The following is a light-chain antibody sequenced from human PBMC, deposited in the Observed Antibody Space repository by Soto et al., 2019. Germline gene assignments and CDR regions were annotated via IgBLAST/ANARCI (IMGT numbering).Light chain of an antibody. CDR3: TSYTSSSTYV. V-gene: IGLV2-14*01. CDR1: SSDVDGYDY. CDR2: EVN. Sequence: QSVLPQPASVSGSPGQSITISCTGTSSDVDGYDYVSWYQQHPGKAPKLMIYEVNNRPSGVSTRFSGSKSGNTASLTISGLQADDEADYYCTSYTSSSTYVFGTGTKGTLL. J-gene: IGLJ1*01.